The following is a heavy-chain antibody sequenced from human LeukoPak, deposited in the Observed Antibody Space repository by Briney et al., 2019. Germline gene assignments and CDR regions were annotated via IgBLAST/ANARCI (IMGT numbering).Heavy chain of an antibody. J-gene: IGHJ3*02. CDR2: IRSKPNNYAT. CDR3: TGLGDFGDYRDAFDI. V-gene: IGHV3-73*01. CDR1: GFTFSASA. D-gene: IGHD4-17*01. Sequence: GRSLRLSCAASGFTFSASAMHWVRQASGQGLEWVGRIRSKPNNYATAYAASVQGRFTISRDDSKNTAYLQMNSLKTEDTAVYYCTGLGDFGDYRDAFDIWGQGTMVTVSS.